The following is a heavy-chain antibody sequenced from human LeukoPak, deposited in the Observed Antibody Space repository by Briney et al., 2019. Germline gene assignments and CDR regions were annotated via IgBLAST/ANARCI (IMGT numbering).Heavy chain of an antibody. J-gene: IGHJ3*02. CDR3: ARRRAPRYFDWLRGNDAFDI. V-gene: IGHV1-8*01. Sequence: ASVKVSCKASGYTFTSYDINWVRQATGQGLEWMGWMNPNSGNTGYAQKFQGRVTMTRNTSISTAYMELSSLRSEDTAVYYCARRRAPRYFDWLRGNDAFDIWGQGTMVTVSS. D-gene: IGHD3-9*01. CDR1: GYTFTSYD. CDR2: MNPNSGNT.